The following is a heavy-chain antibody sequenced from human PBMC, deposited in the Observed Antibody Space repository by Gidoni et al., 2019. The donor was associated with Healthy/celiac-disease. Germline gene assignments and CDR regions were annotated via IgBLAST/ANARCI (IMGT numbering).Heavy chain of an antibody. CDR2: IAYDGSNK. V-gene: IGHV3-30*04. D-gene: IGHD6-6*01. Sequence: QVQLVESGGGVVQPGRSLRLSCAASGFPFSSYAMNWVRQAPGKGLEWVAVIAYDGSNKYYADYVKGRFTISRDNSKNTLYLQMNSLRAEDTAVYYCARDGGSSPFYFDYWGQGTLVTVSS. CDR3: ARDGGSSPFYFDY. J-gene: IGHJ4*02. CDR1: GFPFSSYA.